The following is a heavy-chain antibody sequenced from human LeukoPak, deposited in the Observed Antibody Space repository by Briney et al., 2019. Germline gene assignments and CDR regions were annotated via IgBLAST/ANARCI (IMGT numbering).Heavy chain of an antibody. CDR2: IKQDGSEK. CDR1: GLTFSNYW. D-gene: IGHD3-3*01. CDR3: ARDGFGTGSN. V-gene: IGHV3-7*03. J-gene: IGHJ4*02. Sequence: GGSLRLSCAASGLTFSNYWMDWARQAPGKGQEWVANIKQDGSEKNYVDSVKGRFIIFRDNAKNSLYLQMNTLRADDTAVYYCARDGFGTGSNWGQGTLVTVSS.